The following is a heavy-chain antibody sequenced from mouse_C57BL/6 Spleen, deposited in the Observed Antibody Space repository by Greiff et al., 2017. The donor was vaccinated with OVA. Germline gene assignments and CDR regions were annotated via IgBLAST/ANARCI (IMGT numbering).Heavy chain of an antibody. V-gene: IGHV1-54*01. D-gene: IGHD2-3*01. J-gene: IGHJ2*01. CDR3: ARRLLN. CDR2: INPGSGGT. CDR1: GYAFTNYL. Sequence: VQLQQSGAELVRPGTSVKVSCKASGYAFTNYLIEWVKQRPGQGLEWIGVINPGSGGTNYNEKFKGKATLTADKSSSTAYMQLSSLTSEDSAVYFCARRLLNWGQGTTLTVSS.